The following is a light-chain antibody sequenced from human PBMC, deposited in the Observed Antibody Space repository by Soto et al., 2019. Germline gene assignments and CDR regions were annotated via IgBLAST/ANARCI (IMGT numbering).Light chain of an antibody. CDR1: QTVRTY. J-gene: IGKJ5*01. CDR2: AAS. Sequence: DILMTQSPASLSASVEDRVTITCRASQTVRTYLTWYQQKPGKAPKLLIYAASNLQSGVPSRFSGGGSGTDVTLTITSLRPEDFATYWCQQSYNTPVTFGQGTRLEI. CDR3: QQSYNTPVT. V-gene: IGKV1-39*01.